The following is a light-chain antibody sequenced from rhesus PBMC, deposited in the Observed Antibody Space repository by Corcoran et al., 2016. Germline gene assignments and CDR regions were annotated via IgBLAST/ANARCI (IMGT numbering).Light chain of an antibody. CDR2: KAS. Sequence: DIQMTQSPSSLSASVGDRVTITCRASENVNNYLNWYTQKTGKAPKLLIYKASTLQSGVPSRFSGSGAGTYYTFTISSLQPEDVATYYCQHGYGTPYSFGQGTKVEIK. CDR1: ENVNNY. CDR3: QHGYGTPYS. V-gene: IGKV1-74*01. J-gene: IGKJ2*01.